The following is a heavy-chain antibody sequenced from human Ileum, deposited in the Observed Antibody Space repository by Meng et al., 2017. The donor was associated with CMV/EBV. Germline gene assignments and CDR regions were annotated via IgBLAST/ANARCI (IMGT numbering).Heavy chain of an antibody. Sequence: GESLKISCAASGFVFDDYGMYWVREVSGKGLEWVCGINWIGDTTTCADSVKGRFTISGDNDKNSLYLQMNSLRAEDTAFYHCAKAIDSYLLRGFDVWGQGTMVTVSS. J-gene: IGHJ3*01. D-gene: IGHD3-10*01. CDR2: INWIGDTT. CDR3: AKAIDSYLLRGFDV. V-gene: IGHV3-20*01. CDR1: GFVFDDYG.